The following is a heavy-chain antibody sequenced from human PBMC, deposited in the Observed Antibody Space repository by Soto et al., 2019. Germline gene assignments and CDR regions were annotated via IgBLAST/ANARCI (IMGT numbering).Heavy chain of an antibody. V-gene: IGHV3-23*01. D-gene: IGHD3-3*01. J-gene: IGHJ5*02. CDR1: GFTFSSYA. Sequence: GGSLRLSCAASGFTFSSYAMTWVRQAPGKGLEWVSAISSSGDSTYYADSVKGRFTISRDNSKNTLYLQMNSLRAEDAAVYYCAKAGGYDFWSASANWFDPWGQGSLVTVSS. CDR2: ISSSGDST. CDR3: AKAGGYDFWSASANWFDP.